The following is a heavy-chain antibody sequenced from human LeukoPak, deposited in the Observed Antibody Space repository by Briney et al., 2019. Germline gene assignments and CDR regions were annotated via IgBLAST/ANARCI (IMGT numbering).Heavy chain of an antibody. J-gene: IGHJ4*02. CDR1: GGTFSSYA. V-gene: IGHV1-69*04. CDR3: ASTRVGWEQLRPFDY. CDR2: IIPILGIA. D-gene: IGHD1-26*01. Sequence: ASVKVSCKASGGTFSSYAISWVRQAPGQGLEWMGRIIPILGIANYAQKFQGRVTITADKSTSTAYMELSSLRSEDTAVYYCASTRVGWEQLRPFDYWGQGTLVTVSS.